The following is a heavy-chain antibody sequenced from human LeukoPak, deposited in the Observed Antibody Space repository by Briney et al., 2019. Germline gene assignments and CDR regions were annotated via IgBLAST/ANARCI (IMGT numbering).Heavy chain of an antibody. J-gene: IGHJ4*02. D-gene: IGHD2-15*01. CDR2: TYYRSNLFH. CDR1: GGIFSSTSAT. Sequence: SQTLSLTCAISGGIFSSTSATWNWIRQSASRGLEWLGRTYYRSNLFHDYAASVKSRITIKADTSKDKFSLLLSSVTPDDTAVYYCARDYCRGGSCFLWGYYFDYWGQGTLVTVSS. V-gene: IGHV6-1*01. CDR3: ARDYCRGGSCFLWGYYFDY.